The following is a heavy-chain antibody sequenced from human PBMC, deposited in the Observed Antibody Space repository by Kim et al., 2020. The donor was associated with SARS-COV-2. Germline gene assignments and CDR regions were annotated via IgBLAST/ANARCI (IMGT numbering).Heavy chain of an antibody. CDR1: GGSFSGYY. CDR2: INHSGST. J-gene: IGHJ4*01. Sequence: SETLSLTCAVYGGSFSGYYWSWIRQPPGKGLEWIGEINHSGSTNYNPSLKSRVTISVDTSKNQFSLKLSSVTAADTAVYYCARTGYCSSTSCYRGYFDY. CDR3: ARTGYCSSTSCYRGYFDY. V-gene: IGHV4-34*01. D-gene: IGHD2-2*01.